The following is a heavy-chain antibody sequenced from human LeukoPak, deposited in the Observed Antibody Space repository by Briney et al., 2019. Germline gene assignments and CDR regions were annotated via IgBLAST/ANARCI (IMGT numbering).Heavy chain of an antibody. D-gene: IGHD3-9*01. J-gene: IGHJ5*02. CDR2: IKSKTDGGTT. CDR1: GFTLSTAW. Sequence: GGSLDLSFEAPGFTLSTAWMSWVRQAPGKGREWVGRIKSKTDGGTTDYAAPVKGRFTISRDDSKNTLYLQMNSLKTEDTAVYYCTTEEVYDVLTATPWGRGTLVTVSS. CDR3: TTEEVYDVLTATP. V-gene: IGHV3-15*01.